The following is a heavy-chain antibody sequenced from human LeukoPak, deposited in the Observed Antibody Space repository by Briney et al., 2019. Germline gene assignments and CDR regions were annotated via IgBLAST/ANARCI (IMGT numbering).Heavy chain of an antibody. V-gene: IGHV3-21*01. D-gene: IGHD3-9*01. J-gene: IGHJ4*02. Sequence: PGGPLRLSCAASGFTFSNYWMHWVRQAPGKGLEGVSSISSTGSYIFYADSVKGRFTISRDNAKNSLYLQMNSLRAEDTAVYYCAREMDDILTGYGLDYWGQGTLVTVSS. CDR1: GFTFSNYW. CDR3: AREMDDILTGYGLDY. CDR2: ISSTGSYI.